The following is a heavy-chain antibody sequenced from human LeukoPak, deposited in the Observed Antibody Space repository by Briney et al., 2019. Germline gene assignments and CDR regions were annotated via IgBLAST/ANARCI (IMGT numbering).Heavy chain of an antibody. CDR3: ARVYDYVWGSYRYYFDY. CDR2: INHSGST. J-gene: IGHJ4*02. D-gene: IGHD3-16*02. CDR1: GESFSAYY. V-gene: IGHV4-34*01. Sequence: SETLSLTCAVYGESFSAYYWTWIRQPPGKGLEWIGEINHSGSTNYNPSLKSRVTISVDTSKNQFSLKLSSVTAADTAVYYCARVYDYVWGSYRYYFDYWGQGTLVTVSS.